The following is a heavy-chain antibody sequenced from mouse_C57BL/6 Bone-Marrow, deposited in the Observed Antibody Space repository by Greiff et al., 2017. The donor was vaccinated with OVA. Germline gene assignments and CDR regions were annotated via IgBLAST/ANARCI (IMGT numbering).Heavy chain of an antibody. Sequence: VQLQQSGAELVRPGASVKLSCTASGFNIKDDYMHWVKQRPEQGLEWIGWIDPENGDTEYASKFQGKATITADTSSNTAYLQLSSLTSEDTAVYYCTSYGNFDDWGQGTTLTGAS. D-gene: IGHD2-1*01. J-gene: IGHJ2*01. CDR1: GFNIKDDY. CDR2: IDPENGDT. CDR3: TSYGNFDD. V-gene: IGHV14-4*01.